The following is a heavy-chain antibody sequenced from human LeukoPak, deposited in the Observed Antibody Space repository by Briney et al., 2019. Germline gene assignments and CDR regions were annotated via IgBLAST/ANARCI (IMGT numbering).Heavy chain of an antibody. Sequence: GGSLRLSCAASGFTFSSYTMNWVRQAPGKGLEWVSSISSSSSYIYYADSVKGRFTISRDNAKNSLYLQMNSLRAEDTAVYYCARDQRAAGPHYYYYYYMDVWGKGTTVTVSS. CDR3: ARDQRAAGPHYYYYYYMDV. J-gene: IGHJ6*03. V-gene: IGHV3-21*04. CDR1: GFTFSSYT. D-gene: IGHD6-25*01. CDR2: ISSSSSYI.